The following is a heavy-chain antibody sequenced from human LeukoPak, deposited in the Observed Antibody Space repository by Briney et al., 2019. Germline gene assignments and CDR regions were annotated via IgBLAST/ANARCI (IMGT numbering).Heavy chain of an antibody. CDR3: ARDRGSRGYYYYGMDV. CDR1: GGSISSYY. V-gene: IGHV4-59*01. Sequence: PSETLSLTCTVSGGSISSYYWSWIRQPPGKGLEWTGYIYYSGSTNYNPSLKSRVTISVDTSKNQFSLKLSSVTAADTAVYYCARDRGSRGYYYYGMDVWGQGTTVTVSS. J-gene: IGHJ6*02. D-gene: IGHD2-15*01. CDR2: IYYSGST.